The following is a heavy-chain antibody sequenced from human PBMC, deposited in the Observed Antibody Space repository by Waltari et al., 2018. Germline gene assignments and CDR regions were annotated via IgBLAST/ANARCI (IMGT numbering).Heavy chain of an antibody. CDR3: GRGGGGNCRGGICHQSYLDS. J-gene: IGHJ5*01. CDR1: GYTFTDSY. D-gene: IGHD2-15*01. Sequence: QVQLVQSGAEVKKPGASVKVSCKASGYTFTDSYMHWVRQAPGQGLEWREGINFKSGGKKIAQKFQGGKTMGGDTSNNIAYMELSRLTSNDRAIYYCGRGGGGNCRGGICHQSYLDSWGQGTLVTVSS. V-gene: IGHV1-2*02. CDR2: INFKSGGK.